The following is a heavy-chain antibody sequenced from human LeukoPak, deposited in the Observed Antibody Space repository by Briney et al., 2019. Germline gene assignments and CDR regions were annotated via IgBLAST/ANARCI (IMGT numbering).Heavy chain of an antibody. Sequence: GGSLRLSCAASGLTFSRHWMSWVRQAPGKGLEWVAHINQDGSQKNSVDSVKGRCTISRDNAKNSVYLQMNSLRAEDTAVYYCARPTSGGAFDIWGQGTMV. J-gene: IGHJ3*02. D-gene: IGHD6-25*01. CDR2: INQDGSQK. CDR1: GLTFSRHW. CDR3: ARPTSGGAFDI. V-gene: IGHV3-7*01.